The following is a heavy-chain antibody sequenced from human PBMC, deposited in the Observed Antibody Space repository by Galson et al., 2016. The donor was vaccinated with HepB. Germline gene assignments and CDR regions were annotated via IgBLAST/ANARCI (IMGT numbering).Heavy chain of an antibody. V-gene: IGHV1-18*01. CDR1: GYKFTNNG. CDR3: ATDIQYPVDS. CDR2: ISAKSGDT. D-gene: IGHD5-24*01. Sequence: SVKVSCRASGYKFTNNGISWVRQAPGQGLEWMGWISAKSGDTKYAKNFQGRVTMTRDTPTSTAYMELTSLRSDDTAMYYCATDIQYPVDSWGQGTLVAVSS. J-gene: IGHJ5*01.